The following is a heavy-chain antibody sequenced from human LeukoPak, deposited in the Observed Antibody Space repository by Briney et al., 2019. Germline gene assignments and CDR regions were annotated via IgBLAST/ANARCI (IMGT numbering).Heavy chain of an antibody. Sequence: GGSLRLSCAASGFTFTSYWMSWVRQAPGKGLEWVANINQDGSEKYYVDSVKGRFIISRDNAKNSVYLQMNSLRAEDTAVYYCARGILNPQLYGYWGQGTLVTVSS. CDR3: ARGILNPQLYGY. CDR2: INQDGSEK. V-gene: IGHV3-7*01. CDR1: GFTFTSYW. J-gene: IGHJ4*02. D-gene: IGHD2-2*01.